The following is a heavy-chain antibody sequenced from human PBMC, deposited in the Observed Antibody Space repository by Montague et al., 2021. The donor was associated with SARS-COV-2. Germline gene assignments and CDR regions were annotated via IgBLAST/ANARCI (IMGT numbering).Heavy chain of an antibody. CDR2: IYHSGST. V-gene: IGHV4-38-2*02. Sequence: SETLSLTCTVSGDSISSGYWWGWLRQPPGKGLEWIGSIYHSGSTYYNPSLKSRVTISVDTSKNQFSLKLSSVTAADTAVYYCARGCYGGGCGSYHWWFVHWGQGTLVTVSS. CDR1: GDSISSGYW. J-gene: IGHJ5*02. CDR3: ARGCYGGGCGSYHWWFVH. D-gene: IGHD3-16*02.